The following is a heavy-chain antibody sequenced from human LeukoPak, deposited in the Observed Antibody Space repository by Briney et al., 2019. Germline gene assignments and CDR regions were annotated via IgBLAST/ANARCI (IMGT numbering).Heavy chain of an antibody. V-gene: IGHV3-23*01. J-gene: IGHJ6*02. CDR3: ARGRPLSGSGWSWGYYYYYGMDV. Sequence: GGSLRLSCAASEFTFSSFAMNWVRQAPGKGLEWVSGTSDSGTTTYYADSVKGRFTMSRDNSKKTLFLQMDSLRAGDTAVYYCARGRPLSGSGWSWGYYYYYGMDVWGQGTTVTVSS. CDR2: TSDSGTTT. CDR1: EFTFSSFA. D-gene: IGHD6-19*01.